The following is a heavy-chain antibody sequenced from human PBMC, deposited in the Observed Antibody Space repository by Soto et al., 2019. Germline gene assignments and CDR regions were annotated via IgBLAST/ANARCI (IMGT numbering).Heavy chain of an antibody. J-gene: IGHJ4*02. CDR2: ISSSSSYI. Sequence: VGSLRLSCAASGFTFSSYSMNWVRQAPGKGLEWVSSISSSSSYIYYADSVKGRFTISRDNAKNSLYLQMNSLRAEDTAVYYCARDSRDGYNLDYWGQGTLVTVSS. V-gene: IGHV3-21*01. CDR3: ARDSRDGYNLDY. D-gene: IGHD5-12*01. CDR1: GFTFSSYS.